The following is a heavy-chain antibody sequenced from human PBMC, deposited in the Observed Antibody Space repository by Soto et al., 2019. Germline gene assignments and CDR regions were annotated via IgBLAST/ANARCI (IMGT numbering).Heavy chain of an antibody. CDR3: ARAGLNWFDP. J-gene: IGHJ5*02. Sequence: ASVKVSCKASGYTFTSYGISWVRQAPGQGLEWMGWISAYNGNTNYAQELQGRVTMTRDTSTSTVYVELSSLRSEDTAVYYCARAGLNWFDPWGQGTLVTVSS. D-gene: IGHD3-10*01. CDR2: ISAYNGNT. CDR1: GYTFTSYG. V-gene: IGHV1-18*01.